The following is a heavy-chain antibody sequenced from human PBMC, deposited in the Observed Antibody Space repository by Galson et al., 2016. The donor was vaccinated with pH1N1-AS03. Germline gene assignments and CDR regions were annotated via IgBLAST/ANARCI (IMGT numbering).Heavy chain of an antibody. V-gene: IGHV1-69*06. D-gene: IGHD3-3*01. CDR1: GGTFSSYA. CDR2: IIAMFGTA. J-gene: IGHJ3*02. CDR3: ARDANYDFCIGHDAFDI. Sequence: SVKVSCKASGGTFSSYAISWVRQAPGQGLEWMGGIIAMFGTANYAQKVQGRVTITADKSTSTAYMELSSLRSEGTAVYYCARDANYDFCIGHDAFDIWGQGPMGTVSS.